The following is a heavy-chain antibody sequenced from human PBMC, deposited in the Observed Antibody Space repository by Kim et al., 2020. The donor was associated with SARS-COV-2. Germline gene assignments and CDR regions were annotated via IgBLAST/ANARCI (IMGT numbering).Heavy chain of an antibody. CDR2: IYYSGST. Sequence: SETLSLTCTVSGGSISSSSYYWGWIRQPPGKGLEWIGSIYYSGSTYYNPSLKSRVTISVDTSKNQFSLKLSSVTAADTAVYYCARGIRWFGELLNWFDPWGQGTLVTVSS. D-gene: IGHD3-10*01. CDR1: GGSISSSSYY. CDR3: ARGIRWFGELLNWFDP. J-gene: IGHJ5*02. V-gene: IGHV4-39*07.